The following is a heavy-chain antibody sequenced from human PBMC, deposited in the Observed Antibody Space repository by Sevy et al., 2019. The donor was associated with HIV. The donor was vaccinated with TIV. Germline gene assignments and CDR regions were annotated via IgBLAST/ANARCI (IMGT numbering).Heavy chain of an antibody. J-gene: IGHJ4*02. CDR2: ISGLSNYI. D-gene: IGHD6-19*01. CDR1: GFTFDKYA. V-gene: IGHV3-21*01. CDR3: ARGASSGWDYFDY. Sequence: GGSLRLSCTASGFTFDKYAMHWVRQAPGKGLEWVSYISGLSNYIYYADSLGGRFTISRDNAKNSVYLQMNSLRTEDTAVYYCARGASSGWDYFDYWGQGTLVTVSS.